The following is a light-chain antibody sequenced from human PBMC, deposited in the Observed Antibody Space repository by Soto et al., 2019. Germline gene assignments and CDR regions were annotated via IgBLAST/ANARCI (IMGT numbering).Light chain of an antibody. CDR3: QQYGSSPRT. CDR2: GAS. CDR1: QRISRY. J-gene: IGKJ1*01. V-gene: IGKV3-20*01. Sequence: EIVLTQSPGTLSLSPGERTTLSCRASQRISRYLAWYQQKPGQGPRLLIYGASSRATGTPDRFSGSRSGTEFSLTINSLQSEDFAVYYCQQYGSSPRTLGQGTQLDI.